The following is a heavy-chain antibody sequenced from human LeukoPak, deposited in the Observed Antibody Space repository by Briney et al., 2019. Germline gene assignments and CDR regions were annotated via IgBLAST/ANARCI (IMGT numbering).Heavy chain of an antibody. D-gene: IGHD4-11*01. J-gene: IGHJ4*02. CDR3: ARGWGTVTQYFDY. V-gene: IGHV3-30*04. CDR1: GFTFSSYA. CDR2: ISYDGSNK. Sequence: GGSLRLSCAASGFTFSSYAMHWVRQAPGKGLEWVAVISYDGSNKYYADSVKGRFTISRDNSKNTLHLQMNSLRAEDTAVYYCARGWGTVTQYFDYWGQGTLVTVSS.